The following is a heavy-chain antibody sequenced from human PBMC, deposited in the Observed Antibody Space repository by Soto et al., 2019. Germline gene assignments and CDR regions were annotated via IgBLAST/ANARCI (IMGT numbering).Heavy chain of an antibody. CDR1: ASTFTGYT. Sequence: QVHLVQSGTEVKEPGASVKVSCKASASTFTGYTINWVRQAPGQGLEWMGWISTFNGNTKYAGNFEGRVTMTTNTSTTTAYMELTSXTFXXXXXXXXXRGTVTSGRWFGPWGQGTXV. V-gene: IGHV1-18*02. D-gene: IGHD4-17*01. CDR3: XRGTVTSGRWFGP. CDR2: ISTFNGNT. J-gene: IGHJ5*02.